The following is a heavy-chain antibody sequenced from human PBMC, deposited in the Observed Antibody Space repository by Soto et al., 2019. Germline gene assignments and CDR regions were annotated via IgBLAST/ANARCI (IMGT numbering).Heavy chain of an antibody. Sequence: GGSLRLSCAASGFTLNSYAMSWVRQAPGKRLEWVSAISGIGDSTYYADSVKGRVPISKDNSKNTMELPMDSLRAEDTAVYYCAKDLEYSSSSWFDPWGQGTLVTVSS. D-gene: IGHD6-6*01. CDR3: AKDLEYSSSSWFDP. CDR1: GFTLNSYA. CDR2: ISGIGDST. V-gene: IGHV3-23*01. J-gene: IGHJ5*02.